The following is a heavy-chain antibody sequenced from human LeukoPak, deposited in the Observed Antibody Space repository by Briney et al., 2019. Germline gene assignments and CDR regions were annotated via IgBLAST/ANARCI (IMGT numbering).Heavy chain of an antibody. Sequence: GASVKVSCKASGYTFTSYDINWVRQATGQGLEWMGWMNPNSGNTGYAQKFQGRVTMTRNTSISTAYMELSSLRSEDTAVYYCARGGRIQLWLLMDYWGQGTLVTVSS. CDR2: MNPNSGNT. D-gene: IGHD5-18*01. J-gene: IGHJ4*02. CDR1: GYTFTSYD. V-gene: IGHV1-8*02. CDR3: ARGGRIQLWLLMDY.